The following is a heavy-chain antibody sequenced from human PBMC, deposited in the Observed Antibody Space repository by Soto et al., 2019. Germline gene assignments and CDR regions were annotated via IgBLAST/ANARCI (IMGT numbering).Heavy chain of an antibody. J-gene: IGHJ4*02. CDR1: GYTLTELS. CDR3: ARAQSFYFDY. Sequence: ASVKVSCKVSGYTLTELSMHWVRQAPGKGLEWMGCIDPEDGETMYAQNFQGRVTMTRDTSINTAYMELSRLRSDDTAVYYCARAQSFYFDYWGQGTLVTVSS. V-gene: IGHV1-24*01. CDR2: IDPEDGET.